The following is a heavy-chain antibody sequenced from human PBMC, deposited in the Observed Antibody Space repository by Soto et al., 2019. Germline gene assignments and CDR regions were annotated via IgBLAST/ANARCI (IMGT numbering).Heavy chain of an antibody. CDR1: GDSINNYY. Sequence: QVQLQESGPRLVKPSETLSLTCTVSGDSINNYYWTWIRQPPGKGLEWIGYIYDSGSTSYNPSLKSRLTISVDTSKNQLSLKLKSVTAADTAVYYCARGTKYYYQGMDVWGQGTTVTVSS. CDR3: ARGTKYYYQGMDV. V-gene: IGHV4-59*01. J-gene: IGHJ6*02. CDR2: IYDSGST.